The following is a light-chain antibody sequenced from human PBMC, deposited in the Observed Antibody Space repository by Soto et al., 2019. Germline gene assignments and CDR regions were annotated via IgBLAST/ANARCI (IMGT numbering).Light chain of an antibody. Sequence: DIQMTQSPSSLSASVGDRVTITCRASQSISSYLNWYQQKPGKAPKFLIYAASSLQSGVPSRFSGSGSGTDFTLPISSLQPEDFATYYCQESHSTPYTFGQGTKLEIK. CDR1: QSISSY. V-gene: IGKV1-39*01. CDR3: QESHSTPYT. CDR2: AAS. J-gene: IGKJ2*01.